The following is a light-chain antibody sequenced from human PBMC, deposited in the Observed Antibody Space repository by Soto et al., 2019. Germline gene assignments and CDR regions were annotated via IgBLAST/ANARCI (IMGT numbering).Light chain of an antibody. CDR2: GAS. CDR1: QSVSSN. V-gene: IGKV3-15*01. J-gene: IGKJ5*01. CDR3: QQYNNWPPT. Sequence: IMMKQSPATLSVSTGERATLSCRASQSVSSNLAWYQQKPGQAPRLLIYGASTRATGIPARFSGSGSGTEFTLTISSLQSEDFAVYYCQQYNNWPPTFGQGRLLE.